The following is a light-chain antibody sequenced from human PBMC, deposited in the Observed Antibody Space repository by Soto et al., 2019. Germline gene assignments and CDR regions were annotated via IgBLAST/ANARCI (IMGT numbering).Light chain of an antibody. CDR1: SSDVGGFNY. J-gene: IGLJ2*01. Sequence: QSALTQPPSASGSPGQSVTISCTGTSSDVGGFNYVSWYQQHPDKGPKLMIYEVTKRPSGVPDRFSGSKSGNMASLTVSGLQAEDEADYYCSSYAGSNNLVFGGGTKLTVL. V-gene: IGLV2-8*01. CDR2: EVT. CDR3: SSYAGSNNLV.